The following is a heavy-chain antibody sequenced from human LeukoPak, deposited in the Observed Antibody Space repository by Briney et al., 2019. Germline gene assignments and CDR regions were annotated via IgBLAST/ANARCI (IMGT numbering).Heavy chain of an antibody. CDR3: ARGLGYDFRRGADLGI. J-gene: IGHJ3*02. CDR1: GFTFSSYG. V-gene: IGHV3-30*02. D-gene: IGHD3-3*01. CDR2: IRYDGSNK. Sequence: PGGSLRLSCAASGFTFSSYGMHWVRQAPGKGLEWVAFIRYDGSNKYYADSVKGRFTISRDNSKNTLYLQMNSLRAEDTAVYYCARGLGYDFRRGADLGIWGQGTMVTVSS.